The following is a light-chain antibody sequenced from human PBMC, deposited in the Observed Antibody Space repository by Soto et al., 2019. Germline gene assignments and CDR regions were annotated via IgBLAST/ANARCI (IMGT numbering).Light chain of an antibody. CDR1: RSNIGGNY. V-gene: IGLV1-47*01. CDR3: AAWDDSLSGYV. Sequence: QSVLTQPPSASGTPGQRVTISCFGGRSNIGGNYVYWYQQLPGTAPKLLIHRNKQRPSGVPDRLSGSKSGTSASLVISGLRSEDEADYYCAAWDDSLSGYVFGTGTKVTVL. J-gene: IGLJ1*01. CDR2: RNK.